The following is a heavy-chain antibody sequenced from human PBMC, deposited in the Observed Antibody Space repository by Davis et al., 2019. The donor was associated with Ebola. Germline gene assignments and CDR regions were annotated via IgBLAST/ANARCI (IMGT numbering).Heavy chain of an antibody. D-gene: IGHD2-2*01. CDR3: TTAGPCTSCPQDYFDY. CDR1: GFTFSSYW. V-gene: IGHV3-48*04. J-gene: IGHJ4*02. Sequence: GESLKISCAASGFTFSSYWMIWVRQAPGEGLEWVSYISSSSTTIYYADSVKGRFTISRDNAKNSLYLQMNSLKTEDTAVYYCTTAGPCTSCPQDYFDYWGQGTLVTVSS. CDR2: ISSSSTTI.